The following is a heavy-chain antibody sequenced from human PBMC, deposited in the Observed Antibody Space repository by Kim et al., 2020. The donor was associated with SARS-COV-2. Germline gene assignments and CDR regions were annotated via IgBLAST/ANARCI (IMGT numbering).Heavy chain of an antibody. CDR2: IYYSGST. D-gene: IGHD6-13*01. CDR1: GGSISSSSYY. V-gene: IGHV4-39*01. Sequence: SETLSLTCTVSGGSISSSSYYWGWIRQPPGKGLEWIGSIYYSGSTYYNPSLKSRVTISVDTSKNQFSLKLSSVTAADTAVYYCARPKQQLVPTDWFDPWGQGTLVTVSS. J-gene: IGHJ5*02. CDR3: ARPKQQLVPTDWFDP.